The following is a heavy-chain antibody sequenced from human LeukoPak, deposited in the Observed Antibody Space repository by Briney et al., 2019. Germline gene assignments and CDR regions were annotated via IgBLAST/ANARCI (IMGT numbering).Heavy chain of an antibody. Sequence: GSLRLSCAASGFTFNGYGMNWVRQAPGKGLEWVAYISSISSTIHYSDSVKGRFTISRDNAKNSLYLQMNSLRAEDTAVYYCARDGASYGNYEGNFDYWGQGTLVTVSS. J-gene: IGHJ4*02. CDR3: ARDGASYGNYEGNFDY. D-gene: IGHD3-3*01. CDR2: ISSISSTI. CDR1: GFTFNGYG. V-gene: IGHV3-48*01.